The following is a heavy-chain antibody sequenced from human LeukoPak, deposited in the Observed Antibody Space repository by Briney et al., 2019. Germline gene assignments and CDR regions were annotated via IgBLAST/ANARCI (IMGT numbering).Heavy chain of an antibody. J-gene: IGHJ4*02. CDR1: GFTFSSYA. CDR3: AKGLVGDDY. CDR2: ISYDGSNK. D-gene: IGHD2-2*01. Sequence: GRSLRLSCAASGFTFSSYAMHWVRQAPGKGLEWVAVISYDGSNKYYADSVKGRFTISRDNSKNTLYLQMNSLRAEDTAVYYCAKGLVGDDYWGQGTLVTVSS. V-gene: IGHV3-30-3*01.